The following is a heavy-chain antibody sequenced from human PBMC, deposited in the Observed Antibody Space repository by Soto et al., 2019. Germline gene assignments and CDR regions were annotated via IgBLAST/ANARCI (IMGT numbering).Heavy chain of an antibody. CDR2: LYSSGNT. J-gene: IGHJ4*02. D-gene: IGHD6-19*01. CDR1: GASISAYA. V-gene: IGHV4-4*07. Sequence: SETLSLTCTVSGASISAYAWSWIRQPAGKGLEWIGRLYSSGNTNYNPSFKSRLTMSADTSKNQFSLKLSSVTAADTAVYYCARGQYSSGWYVVDYWGQGTLVTVSS. CDR3: ARGQYSSGWYVVDY.